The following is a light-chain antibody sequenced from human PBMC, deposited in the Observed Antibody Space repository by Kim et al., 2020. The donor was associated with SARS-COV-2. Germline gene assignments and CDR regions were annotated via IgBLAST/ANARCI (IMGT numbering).Light chain of an antibody. CDR3: MQGTHWPFT. Sequence: PASISCRSSQSLAYSDGNIYLNWFHQRPGQSPRRLIYKVSNRDSGVPDRFSGSGSGTDFTLQISRVEAEDVGVYYCMQGTHWPFTFGPGTKMDIK. J-gene: IGKJ3*01. CDR1: QSLAYSDGNIY. CDR2: KVS. V-gene: IGKV2-30*01.